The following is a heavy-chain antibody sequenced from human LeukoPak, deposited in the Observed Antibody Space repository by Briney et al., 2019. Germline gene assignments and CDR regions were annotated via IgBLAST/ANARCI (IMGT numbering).Heavy chain of an antibody. CDR1: GGSFSAYY. CDR2: INHSGST. J-gene: IGHJ3*02. D-gene: IGHD2-15*01. CDR3: CSYGLDAFDI. V-gene: IGHV4-34*01. Sequence: SETLSLTCAVYGGSFSAYYWSWIRQPPGKGLGWIGEINHSGSTNYNPSLKSRVTISVDTSKNQFSLKLSSVTAADTAVYYCCSYGLDAFDIWGQGTMVTVSS.